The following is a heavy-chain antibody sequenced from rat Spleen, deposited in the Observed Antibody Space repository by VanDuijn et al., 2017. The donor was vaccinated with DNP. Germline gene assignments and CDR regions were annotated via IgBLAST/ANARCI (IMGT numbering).Heavy chain of an antibody. D-gene: IGHD1-11*01. CDR3: SSNPHIRTTAPSVYCPPYSESYY. V-gene: IGHV3-1*01. CDR2: ISYSGTT. CDR1: GYSITSNY. J-gene: IGHJ2*01. Sequence: EVQLQESGPGLVKPSQSLSLTCSVTGYSITSNYWAWIRKFPGNKMEWMGYISYSGTTGYNPSLKSRISITRDTSKRQFFLQLNSVTTEDTATYYCSSNPHIRTTAPSVYCPPYSESYY.